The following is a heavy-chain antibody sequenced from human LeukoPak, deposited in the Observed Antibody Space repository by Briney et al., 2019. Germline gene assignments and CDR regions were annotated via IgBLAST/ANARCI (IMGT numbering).Heavy chain of an antibody. CDR2: IYPGDSDT. CDR1: GYSFTKYW. Sequence: GESLKISCQGSGYSFTKYWIGWVRQMPGKGLEWMGIIYPGDSDTRYSPSFQGQVTISADKSISTAYLQWSSLKASDTAMYYCARPRFDYSSSWFPFDYWGQGTLVTVSS. CDR3: ARPRFDYSSSWFPFDY. D-gene: IGHD6-13*01. J-gene: IGHJ4*02. V-gene: IGHV5-51*01.